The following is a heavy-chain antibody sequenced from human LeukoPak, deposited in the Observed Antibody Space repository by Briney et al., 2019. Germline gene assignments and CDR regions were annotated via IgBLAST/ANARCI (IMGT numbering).Heavy chain of an antibody. Sequence: GGSLRLSCAASGFTFSSYSMNWVRQAPGKGLEWVSSISSSSSYIYYADSVKGRFTISRDNAKNSLYLQMNSLRAEDTAVYYCARFLGPDVYYYYYMDVWGKGTTVTVSS. CDR3: ARFLGPDVYYYYYMDV. D-gene: IGHD2-8*01. CDR2: ISSSSSYI. V-gene: IGHV3-21*01. CDR1: GFTFSSYS. J-gene: IGHJ6*03.